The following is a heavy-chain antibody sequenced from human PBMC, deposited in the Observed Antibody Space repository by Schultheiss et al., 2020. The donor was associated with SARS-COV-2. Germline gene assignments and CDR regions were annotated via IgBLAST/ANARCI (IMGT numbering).Heavy chain of an antibody. CDR2: IIPIFGTA. CDR1: GGTFSSYA. D-gene: IGHD3-3*01. V-gene: IGHV1-69*13. Sequence: SVKVSCKASGGTFSSYAISWVRQAPGQGLEWMGGIIPIFGTANYAQKFQGRVTITADESTSTAYMELSSLRSDDTAVYYCARDRYDFWSGYVSYWYFDLWGRGTLVNVSS. J-gene: IGHJ2*01. CDR3: ARDRYDFWSGYVSYWYFDL.